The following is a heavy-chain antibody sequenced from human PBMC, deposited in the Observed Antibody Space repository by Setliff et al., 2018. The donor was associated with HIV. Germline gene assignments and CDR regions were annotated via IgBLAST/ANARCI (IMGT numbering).Heavy chain of an antibody. D-gene: IGHD2-21*02. CDR1: GGSISSSSYY. Sequence: PSETLSLTCTVSGGSISSSSYYWGWIRQPPGKGLEWIGSISYSGSTYYNPSLKSRVTMSVDTSKNQFSLKLSSVTAADTAVYYCAICGGDCYSLDYWGQGTLVTVSS. CDR2: ISYSGST. V-gene: IGHV4-39*01. J-gene: IGHJ4*02. CDR3: AICGGDCYSLDY.